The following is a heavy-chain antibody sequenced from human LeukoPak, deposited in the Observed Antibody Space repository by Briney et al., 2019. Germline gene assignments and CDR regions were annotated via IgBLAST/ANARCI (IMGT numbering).Heavy chain of an antibody. V-gene: IGHV3-7*01. CDR3: ARVTPWGDYLPYAMDV. D-gene: IGHD5-12*01. CDR1: GFTFSTYW. J-gene: IGHJ6*02. CDR2: VKPDGSQK. Sequence: GGSLRLSCASSGFTFSTYWMSWVRQAPGKGLEWVAKVKPDGSQKDYVDSVKGRFTISRDNAKNSLYLQMNSLRAEDTAVYFCARVTPWGDYLPYAMDVWGQGTTVTVSS.